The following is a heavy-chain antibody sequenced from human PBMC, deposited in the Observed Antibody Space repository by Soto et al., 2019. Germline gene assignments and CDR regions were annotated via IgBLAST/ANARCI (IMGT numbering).Heavy chain of an antibody. CDR3: ARVDYYDSSGYYGY. Sequence: QVQLVQSGAEVKKPGASVKVSCKASGYTFTIYGISWVRQAPGQGLEWMGWISGCNGNTDYAQNLQDRVTLTTDASTSSVYMELRSLRSDDTAVYYCARVDYYDSSGYYGYWGQGTLITVSS. CDR1: GYTFTIYG. CDR2: ISGCNGNT. J-gene: IGHJ4*02. V-gene: IGHV1-18*04. D-gene: IGHD3-22*01.